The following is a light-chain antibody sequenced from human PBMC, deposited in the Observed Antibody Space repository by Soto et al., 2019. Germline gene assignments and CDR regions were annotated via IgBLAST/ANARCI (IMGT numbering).Light chain of an antibody. CDR2: RNN. V-gene: IGLV1-47*01. Sequence: QSALTQPPSASGTPGQRVTISCSGSSSNIGSKYVYWYQQLPGTAPKLLMYRNNQRPPGVPDRFSGSKSGTSASLAISGLRSEDEADYYCAAWDAGVSGPAFGGGTKVTVL. CDR3: AAWDAGVSGPA. CDR1: SSNIGSKY. J-gene: IGLJ2*01.